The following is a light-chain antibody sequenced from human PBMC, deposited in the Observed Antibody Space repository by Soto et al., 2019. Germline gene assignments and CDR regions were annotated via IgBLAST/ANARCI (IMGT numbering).Light chain of an antibody. CDR3: QSYDSSLNGVV. Sequence: QPVLTQSPSVSGAPGQRVTISCTGSSSNIGAGYDVHWYQQLPGTAPKLLIYGNNNRPSGVPDRFSGSKSGTSASLAITGLQAEDEADYYCQSYDSSLNGVVFGGGTKLTVL. CDR2: GNN. J-gene: IGLJ2*01. CDR1: SSNIGAGYD. V-gene: IGLV1-40*01.